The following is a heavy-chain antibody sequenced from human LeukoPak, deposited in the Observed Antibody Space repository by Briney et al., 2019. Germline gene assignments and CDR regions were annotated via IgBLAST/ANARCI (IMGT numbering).Heavy chain of an antibody. J-gene: IGHJ4*02. V-gene: IGHV3-23*01. CDR2: ISDSGGRT. CDR1: GFTFSNYA. CDR3: AKDARRTSGWYFFDY. D-gene: IGHD6-19*01. Sequence: GGSLRLSCAASGFTFSNYAMSWVRQAPGKGLEWVSAISDSGGRTYYADSVRGRFTISRDNSKNMLFLQMNSLRAEDTAVYYCAKDARRTSGWYFFDYWGQGTLVTVSS.